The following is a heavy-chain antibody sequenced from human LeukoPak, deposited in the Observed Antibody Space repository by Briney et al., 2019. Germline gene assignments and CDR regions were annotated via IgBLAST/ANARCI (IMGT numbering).Heavy chain of an antibody. CDR3: AKDMVVVPAASDY. Sequence: PGGSLRLSCAASGFDFSTYAINWVRQAPGKGLEWVSAISGSGGSTYYADSVKGRFTISRDNSKNTLYLQMNSLRAEDTAVYYCAKDMVVVPAASDYWGQGTLVTVSS. J-gene: IGHJ4*02. D-gene: IGHD2-2*01. CDR2: ISGSGGST. V-gene: IGHV3-23*01. CDR1: GFDFSTYA.